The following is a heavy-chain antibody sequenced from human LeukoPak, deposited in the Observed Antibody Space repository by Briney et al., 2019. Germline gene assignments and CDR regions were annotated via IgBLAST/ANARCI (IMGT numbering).Heavy chain of an antibody. CDR3: ARAKYYYGSGSPYYFDY. Sequence: SETLSLTCAVYGGSFSGYYWSWIRHPPGKGLEWIGYISYSGSADYNPSLKSRVTISVDTSENQFSLRLSSVTAADTAVYYCARAKYYYGSGSPYYFDYWGQGTLVTVS. D-gene: IGHD3-10*01. CDR1: GGSFSGYY. CDR2: ISYSGSA. J-gene: IGHJ4*02. V-gene: IGHV4-59*01.